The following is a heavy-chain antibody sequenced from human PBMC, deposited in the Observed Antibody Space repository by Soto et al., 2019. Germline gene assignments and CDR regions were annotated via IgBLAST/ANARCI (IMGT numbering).Heavy chain of an antibody. CDR2: IYHSGST. CDR1: GGSISSSNW. Sequence: QVQLQESGPGLVKPSGTLSLTCAVSGGSISSSNWWSGVRQPPGEGLEWIGEIYHSGSTNYNPSLQSRVTISVDQSKHPVYLRLSSGTASDTTVYYCARSPDSSGYYTRWDYYGMDVWGQGTTVTVSS. J-gene: IGHJ6*02. CDR3: ARSPDSSGYYTRWDYYGMDV. D-gene: IGHD3-22*01. V-gene: IGHV4-4*02.